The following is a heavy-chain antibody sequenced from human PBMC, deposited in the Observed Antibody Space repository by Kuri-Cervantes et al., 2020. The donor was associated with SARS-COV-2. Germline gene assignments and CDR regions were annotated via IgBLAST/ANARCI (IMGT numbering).Heavy chain of an antibody. CDR2: ISESSRFT. V-gene: IGHV3-11*05. D-gene: IGHD4/OR15-4a*01. Sequence: GGSLRPSCAASGFTLSDYYMSWGRQAPGKGLEWIVYISESSRFTDDADSVKGLFIISRDYAKKSLFLQMTSPGGDDTAMYYGARDWDYGSIKGGDHTQWGQGTLVTVSS. CDR3: ARDWDYGSIKGGDHTQ. CDR1: GFTLSDYY. J-gene: IGHJ4*02.